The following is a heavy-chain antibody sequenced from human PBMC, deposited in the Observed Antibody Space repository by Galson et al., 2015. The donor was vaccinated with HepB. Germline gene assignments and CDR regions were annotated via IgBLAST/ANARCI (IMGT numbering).Heavy chain of an antibody. CDR1: GDSVSSNSAA. V-gene: IGHV6-1*01. J-gene: IGHJ6*02. D-gene: IGHD2-2*01. CDR3: ARGPAREGMGV. Sequence: CAISGDSVSSNSAAWNWIRRSPSRGLEWLGRTSYRSKWYNEYAVSVKSRISINPDTSKNQFSLQLSSVTPEDTAVYYCARGPAREGMGVWGQGTTVTVSS. CDR2: TSYRSKWYN.